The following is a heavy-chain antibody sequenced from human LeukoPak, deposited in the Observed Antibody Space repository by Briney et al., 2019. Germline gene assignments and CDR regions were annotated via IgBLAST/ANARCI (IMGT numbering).Heavy chain of an antibody. CDR2: INPNSGGT. V-gene: IGHV1-2*02. Sequence: ASVTVSCKTSGYTFTYYYMHRVRQAPGQGREWMGWINPNSGGTNYAQKFQGRVTMTRDTSISTAYMELSRLRSDDTAVYYCAREGPIVGATHLVDYWGQGTLVTVSS. J-gene: IGHJ4*02. CDR1: GYTFTYYY. D-gene: IGHD1-26*01. CDR3: AREGPIVGATHLVDY.